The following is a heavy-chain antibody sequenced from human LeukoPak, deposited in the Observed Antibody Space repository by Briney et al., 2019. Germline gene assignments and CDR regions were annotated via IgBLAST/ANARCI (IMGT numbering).Heavy chain of an antibody. CDR1: GGTFSSYA. CDR2: IIPIFGTA. Sequence: SVKASCKASGGTFSSYAISWVRQAPGQGLEWMGRIIPIFGTANYAQKFQGRVTITTDESTSTAYMELSSLRSEDTAVYYCARDGGVYYLGPYYFDYWGQGTLVTVSS. V-gene: IGHV1-69*05. CDR3: ARDGGVYYLGPYYFDY. J-gene: IGHJ4*02. D-gene: IGHD2-8*01.